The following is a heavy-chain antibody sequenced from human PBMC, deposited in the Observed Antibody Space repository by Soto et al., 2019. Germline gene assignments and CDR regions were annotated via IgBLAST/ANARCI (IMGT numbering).Heavy chain of an antibody. D-gene: IGHD3-22*01. Sequence: GGSLRLSCAASGFDLSTYWMQWVRQAPGEGPVQVSLIKNDGSTTYPDSVKGRFTFSRDSAKNMLYLQMNSLTPEDTAVYFCARENYYRLDYWGQGTLVTVSS. J-gene: IGHJ4*02. CDR3: ARENYYRLDY. CDR1: GFDLSTYW. CDR2: IKNDGST. V-gene: IGHV3-74*01.